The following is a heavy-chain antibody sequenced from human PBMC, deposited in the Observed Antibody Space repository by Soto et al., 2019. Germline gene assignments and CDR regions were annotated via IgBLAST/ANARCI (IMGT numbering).Heavy chain of an antibody. V-gene: IGHV4-34*01. J-gene: IGHJ5*02. CDR1: GGSFYDYF. CDR2: INHSGIT. Sequence: SETLSLTCAVYGGSFYDYFWSWIRQTPGKGLEWIGEINHSGITEYNPSLKSRVTISVDTSKNHFSLRLSSVTAADTAVYYCARGRVGTTNWNWFGPWGQVTLVTVS. D-gene: IGHD1-26*01. CDR3: ARGRVGTTNWNWFGP.